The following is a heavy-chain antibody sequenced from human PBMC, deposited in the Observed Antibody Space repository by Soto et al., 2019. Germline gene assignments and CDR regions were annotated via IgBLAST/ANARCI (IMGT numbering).Heavy chain of an antibody. J-gene: IGHJ4*02. CDR1: GFTFGDYW. CDR2: MTGDGRTT. Sequence: QPGGSLRLSCAASGFTFGDYWLHSVRQPPGKGPEWVSRMTGDGRTTQYADSVKGRFTASRDNAKSTLYLHMNSLRAEDTAVYYCTTAEVDYWGPGTLVTVSS. V-gene: IGHV3-74*03. CDR3: TTAEVDY.